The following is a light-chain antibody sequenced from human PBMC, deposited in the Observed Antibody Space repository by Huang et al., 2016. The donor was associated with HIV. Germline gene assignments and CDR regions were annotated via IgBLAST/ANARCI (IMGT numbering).Light chain of an antibody. V-gene: IGKV4-1*01. Sequence: DIVMTQSPDSLTVSLGEWATINCKSSQRFLYSFNSKNYLACSQQIPVQPPKLLIYWASTRESGVPDRFNGSGAGTDFTLAISSLQAEDVAVYYCQQYSSTPWTFGQGTKVEIK. J-gene: IGKJ1*01. CDR1: QRFLYSFNSKNY. CDR3: QQYSSTPWT. CDR2: WAS.